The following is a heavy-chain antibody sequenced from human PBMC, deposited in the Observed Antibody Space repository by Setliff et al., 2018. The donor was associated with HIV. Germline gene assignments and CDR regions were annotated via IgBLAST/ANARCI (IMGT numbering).Heavy chain of an antibody. V-gene: IGHV1-8*02. D-gene: IGHD3-16*01. J-gene: IGHJ4*02. CDR3: ARYEGVMTYAAYPLGH. Sequence: RASVKVSCKASGYTFTNYDINWVRQAAGQGLEWMAWMNPNTGNTGYAQKFRGRATLTRNTSISTAYLELSSLRSEDTAMYYCARYEGVMTYAAYPLGHWGQGTLVTVSS. CDR1: GYTFTNYD. CDR2: MNPNTGNT.